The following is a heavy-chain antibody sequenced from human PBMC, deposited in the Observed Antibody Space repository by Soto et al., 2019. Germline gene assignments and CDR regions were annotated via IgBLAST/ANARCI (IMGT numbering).Heavy chain of an antibody. CDR1: GGSFSGYY. Sequence: SETLSLTCAVYGGSFSGYYWSWIHQPPGKGLEWIGEINHSGSTNYNPSLKSRVTISVDTSKNQFSLKLSSVTAADTAVYYCARGRYYYGSGSYSPYYYYGMDVWGQGTTVTVSS. D-gene: IGHD3-10*01. V-gene: IGHV4-34*01. CDR2: INHSGST. CDR3: ARGRYYYGSGSYSPYYYYGMDV. J-gene: IGHJ6*02.